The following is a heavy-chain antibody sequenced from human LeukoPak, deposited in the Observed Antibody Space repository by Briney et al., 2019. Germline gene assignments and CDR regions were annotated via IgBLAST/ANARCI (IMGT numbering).Heavy chain of an antibody. CDR3: ASSGAQGSFDY. CDR1: GGSISSNNYY. J-gene: IGHJ4*02. V-gene: IGHV4-39*07. CDR2: IYYSGST. Sequence: PSGTLSLTCAVSGGSISSNNYYWGWIRQPPGKGLEWIGSIYYSGSTYYSPSLKSRVTISVDTSKNQFSLKLSSVTAADTAVYYCASSGAQGSFDYWGQGTLVTVSS. D-gene: IGHD1-26*01.